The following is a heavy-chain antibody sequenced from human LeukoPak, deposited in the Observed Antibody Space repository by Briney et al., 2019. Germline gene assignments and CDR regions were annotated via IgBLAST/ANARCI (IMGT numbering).Heavy chain of an antibody. D-gene: IGHD3-10*01. Sequence: SETLSLTCTVSGGSVSSGGYYWSWIRQHPGKGLEWIGYIYYSGTTYYNPSLKSRVTISVDTSKNQFSLMLSSVTAADTAVYYCANYGSGTYRFDPWGQGTLVTVSS. CDR3: ANYGSGTYRFDP. J-gene: IGHJ5*02. CDR1: GGSVSSGGYY. V-gene: IGHV4-31*03. CDR2: IYYSGTT.